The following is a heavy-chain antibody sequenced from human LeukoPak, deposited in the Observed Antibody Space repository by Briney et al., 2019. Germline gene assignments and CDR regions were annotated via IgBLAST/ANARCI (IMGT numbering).Heavy chain of an antibody. V-gene: IGHV4-59*08. J-gene: IGHJ5*02. CDR3: ARLPNGDYGSYWLDP. D-gene: IGHD4-17*01. CDR2: ISDSGTT. CDR1: GGSISSYY. Sequence: KPSETLSLTCTVSGGSISSYYWSWIRQPPGKGLEWIGYISDSGTTDYNPSLKSRVTILLDTSRNQFSLKLTSVTAADTAVYSCARLPNGDYGSYWLDPWGQGTLVTVSS.